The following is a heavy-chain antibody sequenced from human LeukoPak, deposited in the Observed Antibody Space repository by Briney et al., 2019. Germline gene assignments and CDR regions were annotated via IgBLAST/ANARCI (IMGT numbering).Heavy chain of an antibody. CDR2: ISSSGSTI. J-gene: IGHJ4*02. D-gene: IGHD4-17*01. Sequence: QAGGSLRLSCAASGFTFSSYAMSWIRQAPGKGLEWVSYISSSGSTIYYADSVKGRFTISRDNAKNSLYLQMNSLRAEDTAVYYCARTQALTVTTVGFDYWGQGTLVTVSS. CDR1: GFTFSSYA. CDR3: ARTQALTVTTVGFDY. V-gene: IGHV3-48*04.